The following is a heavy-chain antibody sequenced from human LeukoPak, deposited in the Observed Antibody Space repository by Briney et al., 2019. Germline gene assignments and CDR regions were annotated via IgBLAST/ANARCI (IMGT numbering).Heavy chain of an antibody. CDR1: GGSISSSNW. CDR2: IYHSGSA. D-gene: IGHD5-12*01. J-gene: IGHJ3*02. CDR3: ARGYSGYDEAFDI. Sequence: TSETLSLTCAVSGGSISSSNWWSWVRQPPGKGLEWIGEIYHSGSANYNPSLKSRVTISVDKSKNQFSLKLSSVTAADTAVYYCARGYSGYDEAFDIWGQGTVVTVSS. V-gene: IGHV4-4*02.